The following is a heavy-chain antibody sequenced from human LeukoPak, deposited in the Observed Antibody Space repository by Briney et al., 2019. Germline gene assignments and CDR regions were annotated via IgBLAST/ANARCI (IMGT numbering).Heavy chain of an antibody. Sequence: PSETLSLTCTVSGYSISSGYYWGWIRQPPGKGLEWIGSMYHSGSTYYNPSLKSRVTISVDTSKNQFSLKLSSVTAADTAVYYCARSTYCSGGSCSHNWFDPWGQGTLVTVSS. J-gene: IGHJ5*02. CDR1: GYSISSGYY. CDR3: ARSTYCSGGSCSHNWFDP. V-gene: IGHV4-38-2*02. D-gene: IGHD2-15*01. CDR2: MYHSGST.